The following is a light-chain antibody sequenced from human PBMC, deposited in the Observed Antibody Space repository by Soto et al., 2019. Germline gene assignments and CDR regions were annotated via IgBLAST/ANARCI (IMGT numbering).Light chain of an antibody. J-gene: IGKJ1*01. V-gene: IGKV1-5*01. CDR1: QRISGW. CDR2: DVS. Sequence: DIQMTQSPSTLSSSVGDTVTITCRASQRISGWLAWHQQKPGKAPKRLLYDVSALKGGVPPRFSGSGSGTEFALTISSLQPADVAAYYCQQDDSFSATFGQGTKVEIK. CDR3: QQDDSFSAT.